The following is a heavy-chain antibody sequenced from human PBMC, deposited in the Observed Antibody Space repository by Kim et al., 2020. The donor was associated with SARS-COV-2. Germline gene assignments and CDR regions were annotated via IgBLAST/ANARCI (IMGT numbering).Heavy chain of an antibody. CDR2: IYYSGST. V-gene: IGHV4-59*01. J-gene: IGHJ2*01. CDR3: ARGYSSSWYVWYFDL. CDR1: GGSISSYY. Sequence: SETLSLTCTVSGGSISSYYWSWIRQPPGKGLEWIGYIYYSGSTNYNPSLKSRATISVDTSKNQFSLKLSSVTAADTAVYYCARGYSSSWYVWYFDLWGRGTLVTVSS. D-gene: IGHD6-13*01.